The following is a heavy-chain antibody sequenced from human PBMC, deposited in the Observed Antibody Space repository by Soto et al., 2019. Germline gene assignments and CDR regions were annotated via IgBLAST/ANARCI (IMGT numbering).Heavy chain of an antibody. J-gene: IGHJ4*02. Sequence: PGWSLRLSCAASGFVFNMYWMHWVRQVPGEGPEWVTRINDDGTMTDYADSAKGRFTISRDNAKDILYLQMNALRVDDTAVYYCIRGHRPSSVGTGAFWGQGTLVTVSS. D-gene: IGHD3-10*01. CDR3: IRGHRPSSVGTGAF. V-gene: IGHV3-74*01. CDR2: INDDGTMT. CDR1: GFVFNMYW.